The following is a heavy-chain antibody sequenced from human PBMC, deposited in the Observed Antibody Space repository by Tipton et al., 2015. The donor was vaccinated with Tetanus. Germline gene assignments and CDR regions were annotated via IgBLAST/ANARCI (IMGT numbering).Heavy chain of an antibody. J-gene: IGHJ4*02. CDR1: GLFFKNAW. D-gene: IGHD1-26*01. V-gene: IGHV3-15*07. CDR3: TPSGIVGSGSRVDY. Sequence: SLRLSCATSGLFFKNAWMNWVRQAPGKGLEWVGRIKSKTDGGTTDYAARVKDRFSISRDDSKNTLFLQMNSLKTGDTAVYYCTPSGIVGSGSRVDYWGRGTLATVSS. CDR2: IKSKTDGGTT.